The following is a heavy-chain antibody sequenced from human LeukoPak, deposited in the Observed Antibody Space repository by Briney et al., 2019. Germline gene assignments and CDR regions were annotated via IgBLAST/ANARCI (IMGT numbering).Heavy chain of an antibody. CDR2: VGSSSSYI. CDR3: ARGWSSYYFDY. J-gene: IGHJ4*02. D-gene: IGHD2-15*01. V-gene: IGHV3-21*01. Sequence: GGSLRLSRAASGFTFSSYSMSWVRQAPGKGLEWVSSVGSSSSYIYYADSVRGRFTISRDNAKNSLYLQMNGLRAEDTAVYYCARGWSSYYFDYWGQGTLVTVSS. CDR1: GFTFSSYS.